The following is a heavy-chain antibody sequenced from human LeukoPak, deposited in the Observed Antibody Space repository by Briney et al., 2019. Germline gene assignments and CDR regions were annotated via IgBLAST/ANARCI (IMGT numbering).Heavy chain of an antibody. D-gene: IGHD6-6*01. V-gene: IGHV3-23*01. CDR3: AKGSAAARPYYFDS. Sequence: GGSLRLSCQTSGFTFGNYAMSWVRQAQGKELEWVSAISTNGVNTYYADSVKGRFTISRDNSRHTLSLQMNGLRADDTAVYYCAKGSAAARPYYFDSWGQGTLVAVSS. CDR1: GFTFGNYA. J-gene: IGHJ4*02. CDR2: ISTNGVNT.